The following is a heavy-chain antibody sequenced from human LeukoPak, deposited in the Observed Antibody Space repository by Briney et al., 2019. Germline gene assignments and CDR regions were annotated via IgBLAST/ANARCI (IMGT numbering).Heavy chain of an antibody. J-gene: IGHJ4*02. D-gene: IGHD2-15*01. Sequence: ESSLRLSCATTGLILRNDAMNWVRQAPGKRPTWVSGISDNGGSTYYANSVKGRFTISRDTSKNTLHLQMNSLRAEDTAVYYCANLGYCSGGSCYVFEYWSQGTLGTVSS. V-gene: IGHV3-23*01. CDR3: ANLGYCSGGSCYVFEY. CDR1: GLILRNDA. CDR2: ISDNGGST.